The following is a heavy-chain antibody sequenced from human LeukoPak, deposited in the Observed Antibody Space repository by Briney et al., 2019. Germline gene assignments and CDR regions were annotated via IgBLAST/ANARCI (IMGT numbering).Heavy chain of an antibody. J-gene: IGHJ3*02. Sequence: GSSVKVFCKASGGTFSSYAISWVRQAPGQGLEWMGGIIPIFGTANYAQKFQGRVTITADESTSTAYMELSSLRSEDTAVYYCARSYYYGSGSYPHDAFDIWGQGTMVTVSS. CDR1: GGTFSSYA. CDR2: IIPIFGTA. CDR3: ARSYYYGSGSYPHDAFDI. V-gene: IGHV1-69*01. D-gene: IGHD3-10*01.